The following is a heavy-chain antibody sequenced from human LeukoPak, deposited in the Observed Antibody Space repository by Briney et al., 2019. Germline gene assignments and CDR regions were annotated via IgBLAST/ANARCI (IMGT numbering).Heavy chain of an antibody. CDR1: GGTFSSYA. D-gene: IGHD6-6*01. CDR3: AREAGGAARRKFDY. CDR2: IIPIFGTA. V-gene: IGHV1-69*05. J-gene: IGHJ4*02. Sequence: SVKVSCKASGGTFSSYAISWVRQAPGQGLEWMGGIIPIFGTANYAQKFQGRVTITTDESTSTAYMELSSLRSEDTAVYYCAREAGGAARRKFDYWGQGTLVTVSS.